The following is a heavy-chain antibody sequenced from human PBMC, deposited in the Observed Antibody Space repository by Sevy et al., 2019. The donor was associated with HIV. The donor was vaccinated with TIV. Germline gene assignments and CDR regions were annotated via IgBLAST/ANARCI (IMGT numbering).Heavy chain of an antibody. CDR2: IFPDDSET. D-gene: IGHD3-22*01. J-gene: IGHJ4*02. CDR3: ATSRSGYFDSSGYYIY. CDR1: GYSFTSHW. V-gene: IGHV5-51*01. Sequence: GESLKISCKGSGYSFTSHWIGWVRHMPGKGLEWMGIIFPDDSETRYSPSFQGQVTFSAVKSIKPAYLQWGSLKASDIAMYYCATSRSGYFDSSGYYIYWGQGTLVTVSS.